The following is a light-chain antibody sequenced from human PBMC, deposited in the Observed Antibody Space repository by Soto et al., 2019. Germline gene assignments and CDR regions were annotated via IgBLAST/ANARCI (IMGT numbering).Light chain of an antibody. CDR3: HQYNFWPS. CDR2: GTS. J-gene: IGKJ1*01. Sequence: EVVMTQSPATLSVSPGERATLSCRASQTVSSNLAWYQQKPGQSPRLLIYGTSTRATGVPARFSGSGSGTEFTHSISSLQSEDFAVYYCHQYNFWPSFGQGTKVEI. CDR1: QTVSSN. V-gene: IGKV3-15*01.